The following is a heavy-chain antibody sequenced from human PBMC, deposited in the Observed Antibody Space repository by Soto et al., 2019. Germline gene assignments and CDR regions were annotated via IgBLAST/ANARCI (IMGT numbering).Heavy chain of an antibody. D-gene: IGHD3-10*01. V-gene: IGHV4-4*02. J-gene: IGHJ6*02. Sequence: SETLSLTCAVSDDSISSSNWWSWVRQPPGKGLEWIGEIYHSGSTNYNPSPKSRVTISVDKSKSQFSLKLRSVTAADTAVYYCARDPRRMGRHYYYGMDVWGQGTTVTVSS. CDR3: ARDPRRMGRHYYYGMDV. CDR1: DDSISSSNW. CDR2: IYHSGST.